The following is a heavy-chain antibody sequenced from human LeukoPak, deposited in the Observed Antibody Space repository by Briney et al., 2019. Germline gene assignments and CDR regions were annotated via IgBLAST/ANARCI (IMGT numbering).Heavy chain of an antibody. Sequence: SETLSLTCVVYGGSFSGYYWSWIRQPPGKGLEWIGEINHSGSTNYNPSLKSRVTISVDTSKNQCSLKLSSVTAADTAVYYCARGPSIAAARIDPWGQGTLVTVSS. J-gene: IGHJ5*02. CDR3: ARGPSIAAARIDP. V-gene: IGHV4-34*01. D-gene: IGHD6-13*01. CDR2: INHSGST. CDR1: GGSFSGYY.